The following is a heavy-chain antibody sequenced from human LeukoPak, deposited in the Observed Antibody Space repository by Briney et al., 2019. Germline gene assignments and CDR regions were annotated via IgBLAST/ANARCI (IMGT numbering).Heavy chain of an antibody. V-gene: IGHV1-8*02. Sequence: ASVKVSCKASGYTFTSYGISWVRQAPGQGREWRGWMNPNSGSTGYAQKFQGRVTMTRDTSISTAYMELSRLRSDDTAVYYCARDRYSGSYPVNYWGQGTLVTVSS. CDR1: GYTFTSYG. J-gene: IGHJ4*02. CDR3: ARDRYSGSYPVNY. D-gene: IGHD1-26*01. CDR2: MNPNSGST.